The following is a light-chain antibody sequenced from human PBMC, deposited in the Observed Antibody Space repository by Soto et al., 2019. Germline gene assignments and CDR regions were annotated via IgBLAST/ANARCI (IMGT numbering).Light chain of an antibody. Sequence: EIVMTQSPATLSVSPGERATLSCRASQSVSSNLAWYQQKPGQAPRLLIYGASTRATGIPARFSGSRSGTEFNLTVSSLQSEDFAVYYCQQYNNWPQTFGQGTKVEIK. V-gene: IGKV3-15*01. J-gene: IGKJ1*01. CDR3: QQYNNWPQT. CDR2: GAS. CDR1: QSVSSN.